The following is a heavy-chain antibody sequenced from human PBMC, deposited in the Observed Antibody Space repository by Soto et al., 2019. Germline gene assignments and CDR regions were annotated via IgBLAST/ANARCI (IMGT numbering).Heavy chain of an antibody. CDR1: GYTFTNYY. J-gene: IGHJ4*02. D-gene: IGHD3-16*01. Sequence: GYSVKASCKASGYTFTNYYMHWVRQAPGQGLEWMGVIHYSGATPTYAQKFQGRVTMARDTSTSTVYVELSSLTSEDTAVYYCARVGPELAKIGSFYYWGQGTLVTVSS. V-gene: IGHV1-46*01. CDR2: IHYSGATP. CDR3: ARVGPELAKIGSFYY.